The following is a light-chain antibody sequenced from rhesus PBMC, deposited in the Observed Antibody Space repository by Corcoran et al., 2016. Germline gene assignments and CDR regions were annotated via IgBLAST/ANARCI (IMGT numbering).Light chain of an antibody. J-gene: IGKJ3*01. CDR1: QAISSY. Sequence: DIQMTQSPSSLSASVGDTVTITCRASQAISSYLNWFQQKLGKAPDLLVYAASSLESGVPSRFSGSGSGTDFTLTISSLQPEDFAVYYCLQYNSYPFTFGPGTKLDIK. CDR3: LQYNSYPFT. V-gene: IGKV1-28*02. CDR2: AAS.